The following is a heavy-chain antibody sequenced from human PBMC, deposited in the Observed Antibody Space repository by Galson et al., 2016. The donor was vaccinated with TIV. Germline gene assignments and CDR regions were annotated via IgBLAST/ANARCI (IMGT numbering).Heavy chain of an antibody. V-gene: IGHV3-7*01. Sequence: SLRLSCAASGFTFSSYWMTWVRQAPGKGLEWVASINQDGSDKYYVDSVKDRFTISRDNAKNSLFLQMNSLRAEDTAVYYCATFNHSTLGWAGGFDFWGQGTMVTVSA. J-gene: IGHJ3*01. CDR1: GFTFSSYW. CDR3: ATFNHSTLGWAGGFDF. CDR2: INQDGSDK. D-gene: IGHD2/OR15-2a*01.